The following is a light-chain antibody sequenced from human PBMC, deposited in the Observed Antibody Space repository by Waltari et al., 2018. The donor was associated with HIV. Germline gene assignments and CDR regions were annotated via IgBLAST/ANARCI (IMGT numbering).Light chain of an antibody. CDR2: GAS. CDR1: QSVINNY. CDR3: QQYFSSPLT. V-gene: IGKV3-20*01. Sequence: EVVLTQSPGTMSLSPGERATLSCRASQSVINNYLAWYHQSPGQPPRLLNYGASSRATGIPDRFSGSGSGTHFTLTISRLEPEDFAVYYCQQYFSSPLTFGGGTTVEIK. J-gene: IGKJ4*01.